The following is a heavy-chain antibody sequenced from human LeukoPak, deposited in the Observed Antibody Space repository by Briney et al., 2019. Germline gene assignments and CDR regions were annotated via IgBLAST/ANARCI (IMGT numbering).Heavy chain of an antibody. D-gene: IGHD3-16*01. Sequence: ASVKGSCKASGYTFTTYAMSWVRLAPGQGLQWMGWINTNTGNPTYAQGFTGRFVFSLDTSVSTTYLQISSLKAEDTAVYYCARLGAPLYYYYMDVWGKGTTVTVSS. CDR3: ARLGAPLYYYYMDV. CDR1: GYTFTTYA. V-gene: IGHV7-4-1*02. CDR2: INTNTGNP. J-gene: IGHJ6*03.